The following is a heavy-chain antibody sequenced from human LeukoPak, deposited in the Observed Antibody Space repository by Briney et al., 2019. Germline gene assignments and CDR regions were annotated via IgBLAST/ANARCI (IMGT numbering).Heavy chain of an antibody. CDR2: INHSGGT. CDR3: ASDDYGDLVNAFDI. Sequence: SETLSLTCAVYGGFFSGYYWSWIRQPPGKGLEWIGEINHSGGTNYNPSLKSRVTISLDTSKNHFSLKLTSVTAADTAVYYCASDDYGDLVNAFDIWGQGTMVTVSS. CDR1: GGFFSGYY. D-gene: IGHD4-17*01. V-gene: IGHV4-34*01. J-gene: IGHJ3*02.